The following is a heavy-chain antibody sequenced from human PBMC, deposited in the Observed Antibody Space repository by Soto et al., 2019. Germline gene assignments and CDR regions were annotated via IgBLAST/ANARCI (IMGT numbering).Heavy chain of an antibody. D-gene: IGHD4-17*01. CDR3: ARGQRALITYGPFDP. Sequence: PGESLKISFAASGFTLSSYAMSWVRQAPGKGLEWVSTFSGTGGYTYYTDSVKGRFTISRDESKNTLFLHMNSLRAADTAVYYCARGQRALITYGPFDPWGQGTLVTVSS. CDR2: FSGTGGYT. CDR1: GFTLSSYA. J-gene: IGHJ5*02. V-gene: IGHV3-23*01.